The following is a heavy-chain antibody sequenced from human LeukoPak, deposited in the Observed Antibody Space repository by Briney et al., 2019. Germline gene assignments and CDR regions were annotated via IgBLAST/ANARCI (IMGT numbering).Heavy chain of an antibody. Sequence: PGGSLRLSCVASGFTFSTHTMNWVRQAPGKGLEWVSSISSASTYIYSADSVKGRFTISRDNSKNTLYLRMNSLRAEDTAVYYCARAWETELYYWGQGTLVTVSS. CDR3: ARAWETELYY. J-gene: IGHJ4*02. CDR1: GFTFSTHT. D-gene: IGHD1-26*01. CDR2: ISSASTYI. V-gene: IGHV3-21*04.